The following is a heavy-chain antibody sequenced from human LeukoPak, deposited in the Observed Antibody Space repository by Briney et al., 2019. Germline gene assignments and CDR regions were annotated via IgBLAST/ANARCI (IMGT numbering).Heavy chain of an antibody. J-gene: IGHJ4*02. CDR2: INPNSGDT. CDR1: GYTFTGYY. V-gene: IGHV1-2*02. Sequence: ASVKVSCKASGYTFTGYYIHWVRQAPGQGLEWMGWINPNSGDTNYAQRFQGRVTMTRDTSITTPYMDLSRLRSDDTAVYYCARNTNYFGSGNSFDYWGQGTLVTVSS. D-gene: IGHD3-10*01. CDR3: ARNTNYFGSGNSFDY.